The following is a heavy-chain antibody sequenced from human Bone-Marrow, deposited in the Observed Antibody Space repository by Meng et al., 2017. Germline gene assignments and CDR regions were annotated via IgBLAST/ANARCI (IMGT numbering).Heavy chain of an antibody. CDR3: ARDDSDIVLMVYALHFDY. V-gene: IGHV1-69*05. CDR2: IIPIFGTA. D-gene: IGHD2-8*01. J-gene: IGHJ4*02. CDR1: GGTFSSYA. Sequence: SVKVSCKASGGTFSSYAISWVRQAPGQGLEWMGGIIPIFGTANYAQKFQGRVTITTDESTSTAYMELSSLRSEDTAVYYCARDDSDIVLMVYALHFDYWGQGTLVTVSS.